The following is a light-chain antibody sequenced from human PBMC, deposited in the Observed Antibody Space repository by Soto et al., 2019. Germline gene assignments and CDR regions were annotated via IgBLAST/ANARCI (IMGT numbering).Light chain of an antibody. CDR1: QSVSNNY. J-gene: IGKJ1*01. Sequence: EIVLTQSPGTLSLSPEERATLSCRASQSVSNNYLAWYQQKPGQAPRLLIYGASSRATGIPDRFSGSGSGTEFTLTISRLEPEDFAVFYCQQYGSSPRTFGQGTRVEIK. CDR2: GAS. CDR3: QQYGSSPRT. V-gene: IGKV3-20*01.